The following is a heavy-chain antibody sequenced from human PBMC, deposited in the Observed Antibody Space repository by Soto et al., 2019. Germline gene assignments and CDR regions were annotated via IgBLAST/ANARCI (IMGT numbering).Heavy chain of an antibody. CDR1: GFTFSSYS. CDR3: SKAGVAGTFDY. V-gene: IGHV3-21*01. J-gene: IGHJ4*02. CDR2: ISSSSSYI. D-gene: IGHD6-19*01. Sequence: EVQLVESGGGLVKPGGSLRLSCAASGFTFSSYSMNWVRQAPGKGLEWVSSISSSSSYIYYADSVKGRFTISRDNAKNSLYLQMNSLRAEDPAVYYCSKAGVAGTFDYWGQGTLVTVSS.